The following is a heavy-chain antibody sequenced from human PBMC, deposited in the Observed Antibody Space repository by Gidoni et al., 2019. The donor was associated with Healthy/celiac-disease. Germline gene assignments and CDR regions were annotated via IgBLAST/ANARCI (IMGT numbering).Heavy chain of an antibody. J-gene: IGHJ4*02. D-gene: IGHD3-22*01. CDR2: SYWDDDK. Sequence: QITLKESGLTLVKPTQTLTLTCTFSGFSLSTSGVGVGWIRQPPGKALEWLALSYWDDDKRYSPSLKSRLTITKDTSKNQVVLTMTNMDPVDTATYYCAHRKRSSGYIPRYYFDYWGQGTLVTVSS. V-gene: IGHV2-5*02. CDR3: AHRKRSSGYIPRYYFDY. CDR1: GFSLSTSGVG.